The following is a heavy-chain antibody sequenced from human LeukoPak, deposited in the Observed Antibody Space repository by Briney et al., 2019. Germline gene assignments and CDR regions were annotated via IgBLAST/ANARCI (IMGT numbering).Heavy chain of an antibody. CDR2: ISYDGSNK. V-gene: IGHV3-30*04. CDR1: GFTFSSYA. D-gene: IGHD3-22*01. Sequence: GGSLRLSCAASGFTFSSYAMHWVRQAPGKGLEWVAVISYDGSNKYYADSVKGRFTISRDNSKNTLYLQMNSLRAEDTAVYYCARHVVGVGFDYWGQGTLVTVSS. CDR3: ARHVVGVGFDY. J-gene: IGHJ4*02.